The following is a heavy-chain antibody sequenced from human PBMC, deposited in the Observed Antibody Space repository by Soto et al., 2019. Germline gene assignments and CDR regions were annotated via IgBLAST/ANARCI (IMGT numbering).Heavy chain of an antibody. CDR1: GYTFTSYY. Sequence: QVQLVQSGAEVKKPGASVKVSCKASGYTFTSYYMHWVRQAPGQGLEWMGIINPSGGSTSYAQKFQGRVTMTXATXTXTVYMELSSLRSEDTAVYYCARDSDCISTSCYMVDYWGQGTLVTVSS. CDR2: INPSGGST. V-gene: IGHV1-46*01. D-gene: IGHD2-2*02. J-gene: IGHJ4*02. CDR3: ARDSDCISTSCYMVDY.